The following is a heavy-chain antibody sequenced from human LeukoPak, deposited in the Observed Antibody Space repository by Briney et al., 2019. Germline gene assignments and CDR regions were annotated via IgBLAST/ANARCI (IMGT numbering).Heavy chain of an antibody. CDR3: ARDGRFAAYEPDY. Sequence: ALVKVSCKASGLTFSNYGITWVRQAPGQGLEWVGWISAYDGNTNYAQKFQGRVTMTTDTSTSTAHMELRSLRYDDTAVYYCARDGRFAAYEPDYWGQGTPVTVSS. CDR2: ISAYDGNT. CDR1: GLTFSNYG. V-gene: IGHV1-18*01. J-gene: IGHJ4*02. D-gene: IGHD1-26*01.